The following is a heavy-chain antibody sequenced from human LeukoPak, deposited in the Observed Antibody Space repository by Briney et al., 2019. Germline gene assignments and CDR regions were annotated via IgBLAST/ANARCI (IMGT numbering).Heavy chain of an antibody. D-gene: IGHD3-10*01. CDR2: IYYSGST. CDR3: ARGEFGELLSYYYGMDV. V-gene: IGHV4-30-4*01. CDR1: GGSISSGDYY. Sequence: SQTLSLTCTVSGGSISSGDYYRSWIRQPPGKGLEWIGYIYYSGSTYYNPSLKSRVTISVDTSKNQFSLKLSSVTAADTAVYYCARGEFGELLSYYYGMDVWGKGTTVTVSS. J-gene: IGHJ6*04.